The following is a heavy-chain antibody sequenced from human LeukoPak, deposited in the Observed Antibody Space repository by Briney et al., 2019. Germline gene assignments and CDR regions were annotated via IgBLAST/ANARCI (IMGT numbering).Heavy chain of an antibody. CDR3: ARHYYDSRGYSEDY. V-gene: IGHV5-51*01. D-gene: IGHD3-22*01. Sequence: LKLSCKGSGYSFTSYSLGSVRQMPGPRLESKQIIYPGDSDTSYSTSFPGQVTISADKSIRTAYLQCSSLKASDTAMYYCARHYYDSRGYSEDYWGQGTLVTVSS. J-gene: IGHJ4*02. CDR2: IYPGDSDT. CDR1: GYSFTSYS.